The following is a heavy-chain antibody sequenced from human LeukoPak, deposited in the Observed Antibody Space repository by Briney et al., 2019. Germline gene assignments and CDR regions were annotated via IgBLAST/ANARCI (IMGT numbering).Heavy chain of an antibody. CDR1: GFTFTAFW. CDR2: ISSSSSYI. Sequence: GSLRLSCAASGFTFTAFWMHWVRQAPGKGLEWVSSISSSSSYIYYADSVKGRFTISRDNAKNSLYLQMNSLRAEDTAVYYCAREPRIQLWLRFGMDVWGKGTTVTVSS. J-gene: IGHJ6*04. V-gene: IGHV3-21*01. CDR3: AREPRIQLWLRFGMDV. D-gene: IGHD5-18*01.